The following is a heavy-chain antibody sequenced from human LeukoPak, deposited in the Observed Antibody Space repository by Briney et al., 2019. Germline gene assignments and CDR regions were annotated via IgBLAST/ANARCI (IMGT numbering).Heavy chain of an antibody. CDR2: VHHSEGT. Sequence: SETLSLTCTVSGGSIASSGYYWDWIRQTPGKGLEWIGNVHHSEGTSYNPSLKSRVTMSVDTSTNQFSLKLTSVAAADTAVYYCARDSGYGYGPLDCWGQGILVTVSS. CDR3: ARDSGYGYGPLDC. V-gene: IGHV4-39*07. J-gene: IGHJ4*02. D-gene: IGHD5-12*01. CDR1: GGSIASSGYY.